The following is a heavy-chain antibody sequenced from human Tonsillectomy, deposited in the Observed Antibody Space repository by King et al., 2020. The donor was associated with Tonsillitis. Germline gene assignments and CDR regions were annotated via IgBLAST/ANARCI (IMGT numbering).Heavy chain of an antibody. J-gene: IGHJ6*02. CDR1: GGSFSGYY. CDR2: INHSGST. CDR3: ACQRLIAAAGNYYYYGMDV. D-gene: IGHD6-13*01. Sequence: VQLQQWGAGLLKPSETLSLTCAVYGGSFSGYYWSWIRQPPGKGLEWIGEINHSGSTNYNPSLKSRVTISVETAKNQFSLKLSSVTAAGTAVYYCACQRLIAAAGNYYYYGMDVWGQGTTVTVSS. V-gene: IGHV4-34*01.